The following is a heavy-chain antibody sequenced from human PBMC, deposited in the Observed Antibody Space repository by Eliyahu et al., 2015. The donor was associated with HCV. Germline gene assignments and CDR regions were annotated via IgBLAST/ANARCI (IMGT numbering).Heavy chain of an antibody. Sequence: EVQLVESGGGLVKPGGSLRLSCAASGFTFSSYSMNWVRQAPGKGLEWVSSISSSSSYIYYADSVKGRFTISRDNAKNSLYLQMNSLRAEDTAVYYCAREDQGSGWYGIGYYYYGMDVWGQGTTVTVSS. CDR3: AREDQGSGWYGIGYYYYGMDV. CDR2: ISSSSSYI. CDR1: GFTFSSYS. J-gene: IGHJ6*02. V-gene: IGHV3-21*01. D-gene: IGHD6-19*01.